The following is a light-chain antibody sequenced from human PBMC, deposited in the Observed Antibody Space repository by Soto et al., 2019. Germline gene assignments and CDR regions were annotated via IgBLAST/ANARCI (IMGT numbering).Light chain of an antibody. CDR2: DVS. CDR3: RSYTSISPPV. Sequence: QSALTQPASVSGSPGQSITISCTGTSSDVGGYNYVSWYQQHPGKAPKLMIYDVSNRPSGVSNRCSGCKSGNTSSLTISGLHAEDEADYYCRSYTSISPPVFGTGTKVTVL. J-gene: IGLJ1*01. V-gene: IGLV2-14*01. CDR1: SSDVGGYNY.